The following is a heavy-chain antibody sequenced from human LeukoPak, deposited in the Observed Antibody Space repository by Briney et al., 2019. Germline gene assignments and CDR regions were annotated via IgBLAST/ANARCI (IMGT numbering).Heavy chain of an antibody. CDR1: GFTFSSYT. CDR2: ISASGGST. CDR3: AKDRPPRANGAFDY. Sequence: GGSLRLSCAASGFTFSSYTMSWVRQAPGKGLEWVSAISASGGSTYYADSVKGRFTISRDNSRNTLYLQMNSLRAEDTAVYYCAKDRPPRANGAFDYWGQGTLVTVSS. J-gene: IGHJ4*02. D-gene: IGHD2-8*01. V-gene: IGHV3-23*01.